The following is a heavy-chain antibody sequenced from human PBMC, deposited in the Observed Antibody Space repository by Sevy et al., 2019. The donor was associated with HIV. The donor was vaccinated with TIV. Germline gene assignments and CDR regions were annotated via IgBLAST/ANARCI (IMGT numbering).Heavy chain of an antibody. Sequence: GGSLRLSCAASGFTFRSYDMHWVRQAPGKGLEWVAIVRYDGGKEQYADSVKGRSTISRDNSRNTLHLQMNSLMAEDTAVYFWAREWVSPGPLFDNYGMDVWGQGTTVTVSS. CDR3: AREWVSPGPLFDNYGMDV. CDR2: VRYDGGKE. J-gene: IGHJ6*02. CDR1: GFTFRSYD. D-gene: IGHD3-9*01. V-gene: IGHV3-33*01.